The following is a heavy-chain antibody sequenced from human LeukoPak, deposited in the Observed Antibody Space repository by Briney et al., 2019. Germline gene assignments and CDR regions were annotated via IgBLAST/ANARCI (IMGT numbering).Heavy chain of an antibody. CDR1: GGSISSGDYY. V-gene: IGHV4-30-4*01. J-gene: IGHJ3*02. Sequence: PSETLSLTCTVSGGSISSGDYYWSWIRQPPGKGLEWIGYIYYSGSTYYNPSLKSRVTISVDTSKNQFSLKLSSVTAADTAVYYCARESVEMATISAFGIWGQGTMVTVSS. D-gene: IGHD5-24*01. CDR3: ARESVEMATISAFGI. CDR2: IYYSGST.